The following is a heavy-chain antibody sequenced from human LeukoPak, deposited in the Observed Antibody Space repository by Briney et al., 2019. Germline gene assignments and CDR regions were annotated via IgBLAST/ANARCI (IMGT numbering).Heavy chain of an antibody. CDR1: GYTFTSYG. CDR2: ISAFNGNT. D-gene: IGHD5-18*01. J-gene: IGHJ4*02. CDR3: ARGGSKYTYGRELDY. V-gene: IGHV1-18*01. Sequence: GESLKIFCKASGYTFTSYGISWVRQAPGQGLEWMGWISAFNGNTNYAQKLQGRVTMTTDTSTSTAYMELRSLRSDDTAVYYCARGGSKYTYGRELDYWGQGTLVTVSS.